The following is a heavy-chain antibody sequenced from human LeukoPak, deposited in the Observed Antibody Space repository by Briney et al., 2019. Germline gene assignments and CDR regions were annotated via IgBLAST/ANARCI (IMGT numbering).Heavy chain of an antibody. CDR2: IHYSGNT. Sequence: SQTLSLTCTVSGGSISSGDYYWSWIRQHPGKGLEWIGYIHYSGNTYYTPSLKSRLTMSVDASKNQLSLKLSSVTAADTAVYYCARGGGHNDFDFWGQGTLVTVSS. J-gene: IGHJ4*02. CDR3: ARGGGHNDFDF. CDR1: GGSISSGDYY. V-gene: IGHV4-31*03. D-gene: IGHD1-14*01.